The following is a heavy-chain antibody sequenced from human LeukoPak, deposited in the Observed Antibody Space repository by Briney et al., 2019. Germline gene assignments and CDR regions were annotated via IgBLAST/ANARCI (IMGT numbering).Heavy chain of an antibody. CDR1: GYSLTELS. V-gene: IGHV1-24*01. CDR2: FDPEDGET. D-gene: IGHD1-26*01. Sequence: GASVKVSCKVSGYSLTELSMHWVRQAPGEGLEWMGTFDPEDGETIYAQRFQGRVTMTEDTSTDTAYMELSSLRSEDTAVYYCATDLWAVGAPTWGQGTLVTVSS. CDR3: ATDLWAVGAPT. J-gene: IGHJ4*02.